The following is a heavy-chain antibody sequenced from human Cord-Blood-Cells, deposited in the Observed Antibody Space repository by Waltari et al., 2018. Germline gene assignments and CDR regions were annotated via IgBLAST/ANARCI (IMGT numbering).Heavy chain of an antibody. Sequence: QVQLVQSGAEVKKPGASVKVSCKASGYTFTGYYLPWVRQAPGQGLEWMGWINPNSGGTNYAQKLQGWVTMTRDTSISTAYMELSRLRSDDTAVYYCARGPTGYWYFDLWGRGTLVTVSS. CDR2: INPNSGGT. D-gene: IGHD1-1*01. CDR3: ARGPTGYWYFDL. J-gene: IGHJ2*01. V-gene: IGHV1-2*04. CDR1: GYTFTGYY.